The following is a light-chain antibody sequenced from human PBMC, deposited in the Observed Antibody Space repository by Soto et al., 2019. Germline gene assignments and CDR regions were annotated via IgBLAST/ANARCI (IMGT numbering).Light chain of an antibody. J-gene: IGKJ1*01. V-gene: IGKV2-28*01. Sequence: DIVMTQSPLSLPVTPGEPASISCRSSQSLLHSNGYNYLDWYLQKPGQSPQLLIYLGSNRASGVPDRLSGSGSGTDFTLKISRVAAEDVGVYYCMQPLQSWTFGQGTKVDIK. CDR3: MQPLQSWT. CDR2: LGS. CDR1: QSLLHSNGYNY.